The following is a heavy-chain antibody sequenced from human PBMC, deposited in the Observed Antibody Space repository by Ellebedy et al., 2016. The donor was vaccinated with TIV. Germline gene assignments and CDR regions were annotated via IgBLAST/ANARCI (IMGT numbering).Heavy chain of an antibody. CDR2: ISGSGGST. CDR3: ARGDTAMGPRDAFDI. Sequence: GESLKISXAASGFTFSSYAMSWVRQAPGKGLEWVSAISGSGGSTYYADSVKGRFTISIDNSKNTLYLQMNSLRAEDTAVYYCARGDTAMGPRDAFDIWGQGTMVTVSS. D-gene: IGHD5-18*01. J-gene: IGHJ3*02. V-gene: IGHV3-23*01. CDR1: GFTFSSYA.